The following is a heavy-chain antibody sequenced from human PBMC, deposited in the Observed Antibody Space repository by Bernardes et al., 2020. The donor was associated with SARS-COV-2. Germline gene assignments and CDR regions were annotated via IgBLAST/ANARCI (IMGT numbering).Heavy chain of an antibody. V-gene: IGHV3-66*01. J-gene: IGHJ4*02. CDR3: ARLDFITRRDY. CDR1: GFTFSSHA. Sequence: GGSLRLSCAASGFTFSSHAMHWVRQAPGKGLEWVSVIYSVGSTYYADSVKGRFTISRDNSKNTVDLQMNSLRDEDTAVYYCARLDFITRRDYWGQGTLVTVSS. CDR2: IYSVGST. D-gene: IGHD3-10*01.